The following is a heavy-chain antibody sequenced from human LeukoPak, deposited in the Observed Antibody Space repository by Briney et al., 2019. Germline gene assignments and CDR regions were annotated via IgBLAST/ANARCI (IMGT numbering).Heavy chain of an antibody. J-gene: IGHJ4*02. CDR3: ARGGSGYDSNPYFDY. CDR1: GGSSSGYY. D-gene: IGHD5-12*01. Sequence: SETLSLTCAVYGGSSSGYYWSWIRQPPGKGLEWIGEINHSGSTNYNPPLKSRVTISVDTSKNQFSLKLSSVTAADTAVYYCARGGSGYDSNPYFDYWGQGTLVTVSS. CDR2: INHSGST. V-gene: IGHV4-34*01.